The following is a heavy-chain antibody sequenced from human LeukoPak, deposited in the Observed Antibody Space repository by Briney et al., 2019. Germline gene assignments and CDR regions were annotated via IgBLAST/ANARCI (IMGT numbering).Heavy chain of an antibody. J-gene: IGHJ4*02. V-gene: IGHV1-2*02. Sequence: ASVKVSCKASGYTFTGYYMNWVRQAPGQGLEWMGWINPNTGGTNYAQKFQGRVTMTRDTSISTAYMELSRLRSDGTAVYYCARENGYSYGLGDYWGQGTLVTVSS. CDR2: INPNTGGT. CDR1: GYTFTGYY. CDR3: ARENGYSYGLGDY. D-gene: IGHD5-18*01.